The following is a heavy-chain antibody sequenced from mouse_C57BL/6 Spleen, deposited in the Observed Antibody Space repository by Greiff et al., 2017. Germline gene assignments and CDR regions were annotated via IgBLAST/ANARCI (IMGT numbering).Heavy chain of an antibody. CDR3: TRRDYGNYFDY. D-gene: IGHD1-1*01. J-gene: IGHJ2*01. V-gene: IGHV1-5*01. Sequence: EVQLQQSGTVLARPGASVKMSCKTSGYTFTSYWMHWVKQRPGQGLEWLGAIYPGNSDTSYNQKFKGKAKLTAVTSASTAYMELSSLTNEDSAVYYCTRRDYGNYFDYWGQGTTLTVSS. CDR2: IYPGNSDT. CDR1: GYTFTSYW.